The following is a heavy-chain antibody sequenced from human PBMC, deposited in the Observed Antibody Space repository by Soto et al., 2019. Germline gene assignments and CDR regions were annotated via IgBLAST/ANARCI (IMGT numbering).Heavy chain of an antibody. CDR3: AKKVNSGSGSQYFDY. V-gene: IGHV3-23*01. Sequence: VGSLRLSGVASGFTFSRYSMSWVRQARGKGLEWVSGFRAGGDDGTTYYADSVKGRFTISRDNSKNTLFLQMNSLRAEDTAIYYCAKKVNSGSGSQYFDYFGQGTLVTVSS. D-gene: IGHD3-10*01. J-gene: IGHJ4*02. CDR2: FRAGGDDGTT. CDR1: GFTFSRYS.